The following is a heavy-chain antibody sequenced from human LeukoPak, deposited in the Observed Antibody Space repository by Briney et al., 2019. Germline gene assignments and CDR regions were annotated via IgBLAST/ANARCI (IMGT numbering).Heavy chain of an antibody. CDR2: IKQDGSEK. Sequence: PGGSLRLSCAASGFTFSSYWMSWVRQAPGKGLEWVANIKQDGSEKYYVDSVKGRFTISRDNAKNSLYLQMISLRAEDTAVYYCAKDKGPNYNLYYYMDVWGKGTTVTISS. J-gene: IGHJ6*03. V-gene: IGHV3-7*01. CDR3: AKDKGPNYNLYYYMDV. CDR1: GFTFSSYW.